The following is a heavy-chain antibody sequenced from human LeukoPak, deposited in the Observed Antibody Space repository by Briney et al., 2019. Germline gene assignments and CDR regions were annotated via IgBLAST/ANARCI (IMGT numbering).Heavy chain of an antibody. J-gene: IGHJ3*02. V-gene: IGHV3-7*01. CDR3: ARDGDSSGYYAAFDI. Sequence: GGSLRLSCAASGFTFRNYWMSWVRQAPGKGLEWVANMNQDGSEKYHVDSVKGRFTISRDNAKNSLYLQMNSLRDEDTAVYYCARDGDSSGYYAAFDIWGQGTMVTVSS. CDR2: MNQDGSEK. D-gene: IGHD3-22*01. CDR1: GFTFRNYW.